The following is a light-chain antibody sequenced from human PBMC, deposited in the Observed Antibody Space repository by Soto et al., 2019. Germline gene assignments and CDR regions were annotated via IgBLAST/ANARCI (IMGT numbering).Light chain of an antibody. J-gene: IGLJ2*01. CDR2: EVN. V-gene: IGLV2-8*01. Sequence: QSALTQPPSASGSPGQSVTISCTGISSDVGGYNYVSWYQQHPGKAPKLMIYEVNKRPSGVPDRFSGSKSGNTASLTVSGLQAEDEADYYCSSYAGSNNLVFGGGTKLTVL. CDR1: SSDVGGYNY. CDR3: SSYAGSNNLV.